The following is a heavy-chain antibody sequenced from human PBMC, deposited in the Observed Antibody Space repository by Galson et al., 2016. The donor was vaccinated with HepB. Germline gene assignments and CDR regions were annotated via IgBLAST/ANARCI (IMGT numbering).Heavy chain of an antibody. V-gene: IGHV3-23*01. CDR3: AKAPGAIWAFGY. CDR2: ISGSGGNT. CDR1: GFSFYTYA. Sequence: SLRLSCAASGFSFYTYAMSWVRQAPGKRPEWVSGISGSGGNTYYADSVKGRFTISRDNSKNTLFLQMNSLRVEDTAIYYCAKAPGAIWAFGYWGQGSLVTVSS. D-gene: IGHD2-21*01. J-gene: IGHJ4*02.